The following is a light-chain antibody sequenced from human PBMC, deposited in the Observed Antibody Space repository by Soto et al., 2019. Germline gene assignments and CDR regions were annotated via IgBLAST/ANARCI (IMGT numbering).Light chain of an antibody. V-gene: IGLV1-47*02. CDR2: TTN. CDR3: AAWDDSLSGWV. Sequence: QAVVTQPPSASGTPGQRVTISCSGSSSNIGRDYVYWYQQLPGTAPKLLIYTTNQRPSGVPDRFSGSKSGTSASLAISGLRSEDEADYYCAAWDDSLSGWVFGGGTKVTVL. J-gene: IGLJ3*02. CDR1: SSNIGRDY.